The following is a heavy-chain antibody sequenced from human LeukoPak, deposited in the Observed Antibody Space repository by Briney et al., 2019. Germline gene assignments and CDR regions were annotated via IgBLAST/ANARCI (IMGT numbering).Heavy chain of an antibody. D-gene: IGHD6-13*01. CDR1: GFTFSSYW. Sequence: PGGSLRLSCAASGFTFSSYWMSWVRQAPGKGLEWVANIKQDGSEKYYVDSVKGRFTISRDNAKNSLYLQMNSRRAEDTAVYYCARDEGLDLAAAGPKGWFDPWGQGTLVTVSS. J-gene: IGHJ5*02. CDR2: IKQDGSEK. CDR3: ARDEGLDLAAAGPKGWFDP. V-gene: IGHV3-7*01.